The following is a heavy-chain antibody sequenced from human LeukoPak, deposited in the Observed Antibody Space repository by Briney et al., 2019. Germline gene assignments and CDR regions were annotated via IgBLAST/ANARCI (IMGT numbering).Heavy chain of an antibody. D-gene: IGHD2-21*02. V-gene: IGHV3-30*04. CDR2: ISYDGNTK. CDR1: GFTFSRYA. Sequence: GGSLRLSCAASGFTFSRYAMHWVRQAPGKGLEWVAVISYDGNTKFFTDSVKGRFTISRDNSKNTLSLQMISLRAEDTAMYYCARDAGSDCNFDYWGQGTLVTVSS. J-gene: IGHJ4*02. CDR3: ARDAGSDCNFDY.